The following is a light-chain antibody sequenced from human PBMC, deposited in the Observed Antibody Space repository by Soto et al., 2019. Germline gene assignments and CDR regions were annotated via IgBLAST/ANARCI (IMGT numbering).Light chain of an antibody. Sequence: EIELTQSPCTLSRSPGERATLSCRASQSVSTSYLDWYQQKPGQATRLLITGASSRATGIPDRFSGSGSGTAFTIPIPRLEPEDFAVYYCQQSETFGQGTKVDI. CDR3: QQSET. J-gene: IGKJ1*01. V-gene: IGKV3-20*01. CDR1: QSVSTSY. CDR2: GAS.